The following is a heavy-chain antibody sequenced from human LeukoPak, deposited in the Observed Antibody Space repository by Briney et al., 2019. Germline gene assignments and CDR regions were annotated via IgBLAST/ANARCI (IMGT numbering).Heavy chain of an antibody. Sequence: PSETLSLTCTASGGSINSGGYYWSWIRQPPGKGLEWSGYIYYSGSTYYNPSLKSRVTISIDTSKNQFSLKLSSATAADTAVYYCARDGSATIFGDYYYYMDVWGEGTTVTVSS. J-gene: IGHJ6*03. D-gene: IGHD3-3*01. CDR2: IYYSGST. V-gene: IGHV4-31*03. CDR3: ARDGSATIFGDYYYYMDV. CDR1: GGSINSGGYY.